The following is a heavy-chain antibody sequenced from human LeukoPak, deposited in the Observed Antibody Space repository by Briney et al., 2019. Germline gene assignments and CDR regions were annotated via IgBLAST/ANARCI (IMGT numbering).Heavy chain of an antibody. Sequence: PSETLSLTCTVSGGSTSSYYWSWIRQPPGKGLEWIGYIYYSGSTNYNPSLKSRVTISVDTSKNQFSLKLSSVTAADTAVYYCARESLNYYGSGIHDAFDIWGQGTMVTVAS. J-gene: IGHJ3*02. CDR2: IYYSGST. CDR3: ARESLNYYGSGIHDAFDI. V-gene: IGHV4-59*01. CDR1: GGSTSSYY. D-gene: IGHD3-10*01.